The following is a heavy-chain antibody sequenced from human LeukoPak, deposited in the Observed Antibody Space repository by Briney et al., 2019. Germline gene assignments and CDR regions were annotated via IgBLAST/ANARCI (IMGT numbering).Heavy chain of an antibody. CDR2: IIPILGIA. V-gene: IGHV1-69*04. Sequence: GASVKVSCKASGHTFTGYYMHWLRQAPGQGLEWMGRIIPILGIANYAQKFQGRVTITADKSTSTAYMELSSLRSEDTAVYYCARDHGWDYGILTALSYWGQGTLVTVSS. CDR3: ARDHGWDYGILTALSY. CDR1: GHTFTGYY. J-gene: IGHJ4*02. D-gene: IGHD3-9*01.